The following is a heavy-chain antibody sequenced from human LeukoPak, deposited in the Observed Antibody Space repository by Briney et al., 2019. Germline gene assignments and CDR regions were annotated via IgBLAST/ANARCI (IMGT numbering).Heavy chain of an antibody. V-gene: IGHV4-59*01. J-gene: IGHJ6*02. CDR2: IDYSGST. CDR3: ARDFSIAVAGTSTKYYYGMDV. D-gene: IGHD6-19*01. CDR1: GGSISSYY. Sequence: SETLSLTCTVSGGSISSYYWSWIRQPPGKGLEWIGYIDYSGSTNYNPSLKSRVTISVDTSKNQFSLKLSSVTAADTAVYYCARDFSIAVAGTSTKYYYGMDVWGQGTTVTVSS.